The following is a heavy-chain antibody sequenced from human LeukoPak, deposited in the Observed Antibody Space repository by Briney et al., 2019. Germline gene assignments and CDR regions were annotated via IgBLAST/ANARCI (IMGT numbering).Heavy chain of an antibody. V-gene: IGHV1-69*05. CDR2: IIPIFGTA. D-gene: IGHD3-22*01. CDR1: GGTFSSYA. Sequence: SVKVSCKASGGTFSSYAISWGRQAPGQGLEWMGRIIPIFGTANYAQKSQSRVTITTDESTSTAYMELSSLRSEDTAVYYCARDYYDSSGYYAFDIWGQGTMVTVSS. CDR3: ARDYYDSSGYYAFDI. J-gene: IGHJ3*02.